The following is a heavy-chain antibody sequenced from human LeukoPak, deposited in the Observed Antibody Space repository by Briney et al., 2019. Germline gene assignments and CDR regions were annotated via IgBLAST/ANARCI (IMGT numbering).Heavy chain of an antibody. D-gene: IGHD6-6*01. CDR3: VKGLDYSSSQMDS. Sequence: GGSLRLSCAASEFSVSHNYMSWVRQAPGKGLEWVSVIHSDGTTHYADSVKGRFTISRDNSRNTVYVQMNSLTPEDTAVYYCVKGLDYSSSQMDSWGQGTLVTVSS. J-gene: IGHJ4*02. V-gene: IGHV3-53*05. CDR2: IHSDGTT. CDR1: EFSVSHNY.